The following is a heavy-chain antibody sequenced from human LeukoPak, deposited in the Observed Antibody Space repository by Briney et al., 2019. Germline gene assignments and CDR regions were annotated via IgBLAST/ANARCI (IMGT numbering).Heavy chain of an antibody. D-gene: IGHD1-1*01. CDR3: ARGSQSTWGFFAY. J-gene: IGHJ4*02. CDR2: ISSNGGST. V-gene: IGHV3-64*04. Sequence: GGSLRLSCSASGFTFSSYAMHWVRQAPGKGLEYVSAISSNGGSTYYADSVKGRFTISRDNAHNTLYLQMNSLRAEDTAVYYCARGSQSTWGFFAYWGQGTRVTVSS. CDR1: GFTFSSYA.